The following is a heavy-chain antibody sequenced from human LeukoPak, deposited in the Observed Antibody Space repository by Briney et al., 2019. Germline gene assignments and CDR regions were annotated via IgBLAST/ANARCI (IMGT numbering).Heavy chain of an antibody. CDR1: GYTFTSYG. CDR2: ISAYNGNT. V-gene: IGHV1-18*01. J-gene: IGHJ4*02. CDR3: ARESGCSGGSCYRILDY. D-gene: IGHD2-15*01. Sequence: ASVKVSYKASGYTFTSYGISWVRQAPGQGLEWMGWISAYNGNTNYAQKLQGRVTMTTDTSTSTAYMELRSLRSDDTAVYYCARESGCSGGSCYRILDYWGQGTLVTVSS.